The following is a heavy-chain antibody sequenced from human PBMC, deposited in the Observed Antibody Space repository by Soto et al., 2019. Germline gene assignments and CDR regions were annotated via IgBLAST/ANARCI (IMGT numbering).Heavy chain of an antibody. Sequence: PSETLSLTCTVSGGSISGYYWSWIRQPPGKGLEWIGYINYSGSTNYNPSLKSRVTISVDTSKNQISLNLSSVTAADTAVYYCERDSSGGYDSAYFDYWGQGTPVPVYS. CDR1: GGSISGYY. CDR3: ERDSSGGYDSAYFDY. J-gene: IGHJ4*02. CDR2: INYSGST. D-gene: IGHD5-12*01. V-gene: IGHV4-59*01.